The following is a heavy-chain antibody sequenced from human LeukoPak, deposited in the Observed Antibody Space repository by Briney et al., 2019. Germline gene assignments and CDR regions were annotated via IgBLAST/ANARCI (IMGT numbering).Heavy chain of an antibody. CDR1: GGSISSYY. V-gene: IGHV4-59*08. J-gene: IGHJ4*02. CDR2: IYYSGST. Sequence: PSETLSLTCTVAGGSISSYYWSWIRQPPGKGLEWIGYIYYSGSTNYNPSLKSRVTISVDTSKNQFSLKLSSVTAADTAVYYCARLLQGGPDYWGRGTLVTVSS. CDR3: ARLLQGGPDY.